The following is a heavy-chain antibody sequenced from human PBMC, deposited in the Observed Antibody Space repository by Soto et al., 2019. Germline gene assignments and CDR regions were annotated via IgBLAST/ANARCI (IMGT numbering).Heavy chain of an antibody. V-gene: IGHV3-30*18. CDR2: LSYDGSDK. J-gene: IGHJ6*02. CDR1: GFTFSSYG. Sequence: PGGSLRLSCAASGFTFSSYGMHWVRQAPGKGLGGVAVLSYDGSDKYYADSVKGRFTISRDNSKNTLYLQMNSLRVEDTAVYFCAKEVKGYYYYGMDVWGLGT. CDR3: AKEVKGYYYYGMDV.